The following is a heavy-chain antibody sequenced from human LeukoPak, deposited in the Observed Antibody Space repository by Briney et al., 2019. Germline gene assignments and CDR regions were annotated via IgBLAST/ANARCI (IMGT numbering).Heavy chain of an antibody. V-gene: IGHV4-34*01. CDR2: INHSGST. Sequence: SETLSLTCAVYGGSFSGYYWSWIRQPPGKELEWIGEINHSGSTNYNPSLKSRVTISVDTSKNQFSLKLSSVTAADTAVYYCGAGKLWPDYWGQGTLVTVSS. CDR1: GGSFSGYY. CDR3: GAGKLWPDY. J-gene: IGHJ4*02. D-gene: IGHD5-18*01.